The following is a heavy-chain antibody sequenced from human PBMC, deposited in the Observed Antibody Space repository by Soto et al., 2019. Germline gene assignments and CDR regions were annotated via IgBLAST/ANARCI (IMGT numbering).Heavy chain of an antibody. D-gene: IGHD6-13*01. V-gene: IGHV1-3*01. CDR3: ARGYGSSSFDP. J-gene: IGHJ5*02. CDR2: INGGNGYT. Sequence: ASVKVSCKASGYSFTNYNIYWLRQAPGQRLEWTGWINGGNGYTKYSQIFQGRVTFTRDTSATTVYMELSSLRSEDTAVYYCARGYGSSSFDPWGQGALVTAPQ. CDR1: GYSFTNYN.